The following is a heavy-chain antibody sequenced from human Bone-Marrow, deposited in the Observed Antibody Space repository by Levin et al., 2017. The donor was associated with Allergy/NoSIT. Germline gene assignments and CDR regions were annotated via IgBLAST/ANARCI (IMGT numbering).Heavy chain of an antibody. Sequence: AASVKVSCAASGFTFSSYSMNWVRQAPGKGLEWVSSISSSSSYIYYADSVKGRFTISRDNAKNSLYLQMNSLRAEDTAVYYCARVLRPGYWGQGTLVTVSS. CDR3: ARVLRPGY. CDR1: GFTFSSYS. V-gene: IGHV3-21*01. CDR2: ISSSSSYI. J-gene: IGHJ4*02. D-gene: IGHD1-26*01.